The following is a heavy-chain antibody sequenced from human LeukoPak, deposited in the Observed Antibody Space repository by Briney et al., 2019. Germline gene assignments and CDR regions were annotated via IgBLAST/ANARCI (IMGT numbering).Heavy chain of an antibody. J-gene: IGHJ4*02. D-gene: IGHD3-3*01. CDR2: INHSGST. Sequence: SETLSLTCAVYGGSFRGYYWSLIRQPPGKGLEWIGEINHSGSTNYNPSLKSRVTISVDTSKNQFSLNLNSVTAADTAVYYCGGGDFWSGQFDYWGQGTLVTVSS. CDR3: GGGDFWSGQFDY. V-gene: IGHV4-34*01. CDR1: GGSFRGYY.